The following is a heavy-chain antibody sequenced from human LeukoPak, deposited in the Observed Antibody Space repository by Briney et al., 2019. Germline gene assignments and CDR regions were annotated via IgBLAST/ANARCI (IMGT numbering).Heavy chain of an antibody. CDR1: GFTFSSYE. Sequence: GGSLRLSCAASGFTFSSYEMNWVRQAPGKGLEWVSYITSTGSTIYYADSVKGRFTISRDNAKNSLYLQMNSLRAEDTAVYYCARDWGGAFDIWGQGTMVTLSS. J-gene: IGHJ3*02. V-gene: IGHV3-48*03. CDR2: ITSTGSTI. D-gene: IGHD3-16*01. CDR3: ARDWGGAFDI.